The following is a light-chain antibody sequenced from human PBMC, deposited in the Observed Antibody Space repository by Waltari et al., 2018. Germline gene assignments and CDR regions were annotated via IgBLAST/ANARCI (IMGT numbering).Light chain of an antibody. Sequence: DIQMTQSQSSLSASVGDRVTITCRASQGISSWLAWYQQKPEKAPKLLIYKASSLQSGVPSRFSGSGSGTDFTLTISSLEPEDVATYYCQHYNSAPWTFGQGTKVEI. J-gene: IGKJ1*01. V-gene: IGKV1D-16*01. CDR1: QGISSW. CDR2: KAS. CDR3: QHYNSAPWT.